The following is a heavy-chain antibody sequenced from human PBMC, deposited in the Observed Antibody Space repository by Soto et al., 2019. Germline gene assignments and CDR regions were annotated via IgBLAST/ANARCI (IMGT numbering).Heavy chain of an antibody. CDR1: GGTFSSYA. D-gene: IGHD6-6*01. CDR2: IIPISGTA. CDR3: ARDDEQLGAFDI. Sequence: SSVKVSCQTSGGTFSSYAISWVRQAPGQGLEWMGGIIPISGTANYAQKFQGRVTITADQSTSTAYMELSSMRSEDTAVYYGARDDEQLGAFDIWGQGTMVTVSS. V-gene: IGHV1-69*13. J-gene: IGHJ3*02.